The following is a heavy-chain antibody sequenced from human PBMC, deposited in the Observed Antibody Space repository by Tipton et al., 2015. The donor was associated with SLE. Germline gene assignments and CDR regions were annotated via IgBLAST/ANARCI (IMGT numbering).Heavy chain of an antibody. J-gene: IGHJ6*02. D-gene: IGHD5-18*01. Sequence: SLRLSCAASGFTFSDYYMSWIRQAPGKGLEWVSYISSSGSTIYYADSVKGRFTISRDNAKNSLYLQMNSLRAEDTAVYYCARDSRAMDYGMDVWVQGTTVTVSS. V-gene: IGHV3-11*01. CDR3: ARDSRAMDYGMDV. CDR2: ISSSGSTI. CDR1: GFTFSDYY.